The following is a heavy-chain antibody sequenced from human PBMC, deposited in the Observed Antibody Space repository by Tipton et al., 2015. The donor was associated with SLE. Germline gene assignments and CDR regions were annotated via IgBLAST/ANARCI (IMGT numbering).Heavy chain of an antibody. J-gene: IGHJ4*02. Sequence: TLSLTCAVYGGSLSGYYWGWIRQPPGKGLEWIASIYYTGNTYYNPSLKSRVTISVDTSKNQFSLKLSSVTAADTAVYYCARGDCSSTSCLDYWGQGTLVTVSS. CDR3: ARGDCSSTSCLDY. CDR1: GGSLSGYY. V-gene: IGHV4-34*01. D-gene: IGHD2-2*01. CDR2: IYYTGNT.